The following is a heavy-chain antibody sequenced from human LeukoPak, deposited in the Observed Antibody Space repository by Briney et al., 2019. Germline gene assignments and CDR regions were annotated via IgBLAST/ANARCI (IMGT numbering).Heavy chain of an antibody. J-gene: IGHJ5*02. D-gene: IGHD6-13*01. Sequence: PSETLSLTCTVSGYSISSGYYWGWIRQPPGKGLEWIGSIYHSGSTYYNPSLKSRVTISVNTSKNQFSLKLSSVTAADTAVCYCARVLAAAGANNWFDPWGQGTLVTVSS. CDR2: IYHSGST. CDR1: GYSISSGYY. CDR3: ARVLAAAGANNWFDP. V-gene: IGHV4-38-2*02.